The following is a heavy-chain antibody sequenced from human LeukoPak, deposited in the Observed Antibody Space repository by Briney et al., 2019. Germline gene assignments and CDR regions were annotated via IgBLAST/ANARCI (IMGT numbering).Heavy chain of an antibody. V-gene: IGHV1-18*01. J-gene: IGHJ2*01. CDR1: GYTFTSYG. D-gene: IGHD3-9*01. CDR3: ARGYYDILTGYYTLGYFDL. CDR2: ISAYNGNT. Sequence: ASVKVSCKASGYTFTSYGISWVRQAPGQGLERMGWISAYNGNTNYAQKLQGRVTMTTDTSTSTAYMELRSLRSDDTAVYYCARGYYDILTGYYTLGYFDLWGRGTLVTVSS.